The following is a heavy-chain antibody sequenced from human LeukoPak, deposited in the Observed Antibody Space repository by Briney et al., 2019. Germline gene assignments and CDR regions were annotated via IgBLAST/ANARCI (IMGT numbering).Heavy chain of an antibody. J-gene: IGHJ4*02. CDR3: ARGLPYPDY. V-gene: IGHV3-64*01. CDR1: GFTLSSYA. Sequence: PGGSLRLSCAGSGFTLSSYAMHWVRQAPGKGLEYVSAISSNGGSTYYANSVKGRFTISRDNSKNTLYLQMGSLRAEDMAVYYCARGLPYPDYWGQGTLVTVSS. CDR2: ISSNGGST.